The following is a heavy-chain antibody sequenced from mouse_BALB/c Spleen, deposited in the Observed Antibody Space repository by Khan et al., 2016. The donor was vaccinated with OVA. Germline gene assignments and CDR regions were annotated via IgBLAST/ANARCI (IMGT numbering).Heavy chain of an antibody. CDR3: ARLAYYYDSEGFAY. V-gene: IGHV5-6*01. D-gene: IGHD1-1*01. Sequence: EVELVESGGDLVEPGGSLKLSCAASGFTFSTYGMSWVRQTPDMRLEWVATISTGGHYTYYPDSVRGRFTISRDNAKNTLYLQMTSLKSEDTAMFYCARLAYYYDSEGFAYWGQGTLVTVSA. CDR2: ISTGGHYT. J-gene: IGHJ3*01. CDR1: GFTFSTYG.